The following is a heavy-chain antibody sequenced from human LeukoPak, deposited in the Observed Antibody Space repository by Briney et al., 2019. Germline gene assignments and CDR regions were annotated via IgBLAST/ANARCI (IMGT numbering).Heavy chain of an antibody. CDR3: ARARKTRNIYGDYVFLFDY. Sequence: ASVKVSCKASGYTFTSYHINWVRQATGQGLEWMGWINPNSGDTKYAQNFRGRVTMTRDTSLSTAYMDLSRLRSDDTALYYCARARKTRNIYGDYVFLFDYWGQGTLVTVSS. V-gene: IGHV1-2*02. D-gene: IGHD4-17*01. CDR1: GYTFTSYH. J-gene: IGHJ4*02. CDR2: INPNSGDT.